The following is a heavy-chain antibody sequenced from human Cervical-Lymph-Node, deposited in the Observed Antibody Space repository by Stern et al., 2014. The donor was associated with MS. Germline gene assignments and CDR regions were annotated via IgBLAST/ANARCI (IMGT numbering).Heavy chain of an antibody. J-gene: IGHJ2*01. CDR2: MSTTGSYK. Sequence: EVQLVESGGGLVKPGGSLTVSCVASGFTFSTYSMNWIRQAPGKGLEWVGFMSTTGSYKYYADSVKGRFTIARDNDKKTLFLQMNSLRGEDTAVYYCARDPYLVGWEYWVWHFDLWGRGSLVIVSS. V-gene: IGHV3-21*01. CDR3: ARDPYLVGWEYWVWHFDL. D-gene: IGHD1-26*01. CDR1: GFTFSTYS.